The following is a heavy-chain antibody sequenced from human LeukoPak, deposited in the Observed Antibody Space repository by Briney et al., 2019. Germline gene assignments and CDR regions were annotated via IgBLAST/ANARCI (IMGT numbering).Heavy chain of an antibody. V-gene: IGHV4-34*01. CDR3: ARASSSWYPY. CDR2: INHSGST. Sequence: PSETLSLTCAVYGGSFSGYYWSWIRQPPGKGLEWTGEINHSGSTNYNPSLKSRVTISVDTSKNQFSLKLSSVTAADTAVYYCARASSSWYPYWGQGTLVTVSS. CDR1: GGSFSGYY. D-gene: IGHD6-13*01. J-gene: IGHJ4*02.